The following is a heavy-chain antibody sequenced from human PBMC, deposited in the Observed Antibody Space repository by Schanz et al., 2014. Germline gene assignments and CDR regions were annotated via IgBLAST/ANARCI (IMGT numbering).Heavy chain of an antibody. CDR2: ISYDGSSK. D-gene: IGHD1-26*01. CDR3: ARDSGSHYLVDY. CDR1: GFTFSRHA. J-gene: IGHJ4*02. V-gene: IGHV3-30*04. Sequence: QVELVESGGGVVQPGRSLRLSCAASGFTFSRHAMHWVRQAAGKGLEWVALISYDGSSKNHADSVQGRFTISRDNAKNSLYLQMNSLRAEDTAVYYCARDSGSHYLVDYWGQGTLVTVSS.